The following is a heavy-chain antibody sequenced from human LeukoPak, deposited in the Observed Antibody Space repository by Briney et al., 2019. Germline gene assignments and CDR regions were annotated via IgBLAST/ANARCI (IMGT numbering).Heavy chain of an antibody. CDR2: IYYSGST. V-gene: IGHV4-39*01. D-gene: IGHD3-22*01. Sequence: PSETLSLTCTVSGGSISSSSYYWGWIRQSPGKGLEWIGSIYYSGSTYYNPSLKSRVTISVDTSKNQFSLKLSSVTAADTAVYYCASITHYYDSSGYYYWGQGTLVTVSS. CDR3: ASITHYYDSSGYYY. J-gene: IGHJ4*02. CDR1: GGSISSSSYY.